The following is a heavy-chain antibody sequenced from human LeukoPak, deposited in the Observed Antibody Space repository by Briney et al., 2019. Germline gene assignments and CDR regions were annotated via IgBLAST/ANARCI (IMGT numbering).Heavy chain of an antibody. Sequence: GRSLRLSCAASGFTFSSYGMHWVRQAPGKGLEWVAVISYDGSNKYYADSVKGRFTISRDNSKNTLYLQMNSLRAEDTAVYYCLTVRKYLRVGWNSNFDYWGQGALVTVSS. V-gene: IGHV3-30*03. D-gene: IGHD1-7*01. CDR1: GFTFSSYG. J-gene: IGHJ4*02. CDR3: LTVRKYLRVGWNSNFDY. CDR2: ISYDGSNK.